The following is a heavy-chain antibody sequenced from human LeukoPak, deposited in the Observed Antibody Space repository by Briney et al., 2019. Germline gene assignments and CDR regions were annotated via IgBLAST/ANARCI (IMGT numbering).Heavy chain of an antibody. V-gene: IGHV1-2*02. CDR2: INPNSGGT. CDR1: GYTFTGYY. Sequence: ASVKVSCKASGYTFTGYYMHWVRQAPGQGLEWMGWINPNSGGTNYAQKFQGRVTMTRDTSISTAYMELSRLRSDDTAVYYCAREAERLWFGESLDYWGQGTLVTVSS. J-gene: IGHJ4*02. D-gene: IGHD3-10*01. CDR3: AREAERLWFGESLDY.